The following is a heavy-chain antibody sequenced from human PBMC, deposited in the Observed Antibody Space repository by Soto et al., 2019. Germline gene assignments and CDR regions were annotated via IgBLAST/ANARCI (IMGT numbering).Heavy chain of an antibody. J-gene: IGHJ6*02. CDR1: GYTFTSYG. V-gene: IGHV1-18*04. CDR2: ISAYNGNT. Sequence: ASVKVSCKASGYTFTSYGISWVRQAPGQGLEWMGWISAYNGNTNYAQKLQGRVTMTTDTSTSTAYMELRSLRSDDTAVYYCASAPRFLEWLILTLGYSGMDVWGQGTTVTVSS. D-gene: IGHD3-3*01. CDR3: ASAPRFLEWLILTLGYSGMDV.